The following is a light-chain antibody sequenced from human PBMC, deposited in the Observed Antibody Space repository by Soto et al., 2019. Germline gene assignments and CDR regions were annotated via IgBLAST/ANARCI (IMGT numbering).Light chain of an antibody. J-gene: IGLJ3*02. CDR1: SSAVGSSNL. Sequence: QSALIQPASVSGSPGQSITITCTETSSAVGSSNLVSWYQHHPGKGPKLIIYDGSKRPSGVSNRFSGSKSGNTASLTISGLQTEDEADYYCCSNAGINTWVFGGGTKLTVL. CDR3: CSNAGINTWV. V-gene: IGLV2-23*01. CDR2: DGS.